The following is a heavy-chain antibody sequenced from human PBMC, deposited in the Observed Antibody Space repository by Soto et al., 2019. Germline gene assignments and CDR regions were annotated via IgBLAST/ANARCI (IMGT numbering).Heavy chain of an antibody. CDR1: GYTFTSYT. V-gene: IGHV1-3*05. J-gene: IGHJ4*02. D-gene: IGHD1-26*01. CDR3: TRGVGGSDY. Sequence: QVQLVQSGAEEKKPGASVKVSCNASGYTFTSYTMHWVRQAPGQRLEWMGWINAGNGNTKYSQKFQGRVTINRDTSASTDYKELSSLRSEDATVYYCTRGVGGSDYLGQGNQVIVSS. CDR2: INAGNGNT.